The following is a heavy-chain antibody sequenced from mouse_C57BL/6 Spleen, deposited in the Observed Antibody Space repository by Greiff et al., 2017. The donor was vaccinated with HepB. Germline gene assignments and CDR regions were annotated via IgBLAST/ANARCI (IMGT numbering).Heavy chain of an antibody. CDR3: ARDGLLDFYYAIDY. D-gene: IGHD1-1*01. J-gene: IGHJ4*01. Sequence: EVKLMESGGGLVKPGGSLKLSCAASGFTFSDYGMHWVRQAPEKGLEWVAYISSGSSTIYYADTVKGRFTISRDNAKNTLFLQMTSLRSEDTAMYYCARDGLLDFYYAIDYWGQGTSVTVSS. V-gene: IGHV5-17*01. CDR1: GFTFSDYG. CDR2: ISSGSSTI.